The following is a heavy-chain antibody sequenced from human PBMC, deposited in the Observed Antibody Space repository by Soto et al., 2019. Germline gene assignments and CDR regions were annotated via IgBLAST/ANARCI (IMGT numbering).Heavy chain of an antibody. CDR3: ASQYGSVYYATDA. Sequence: QLQLQESGPGLVKPSETLSLTCTVSGGSISSSTYYWGWIRQPPGKGLEWIGSIYYSGTTYYNPSLKSRVIIFVDTSKNQFSLKVTSVTAADTAVYYCASQYGSVYYATDAWGQGTTVTVSS. CDR1: GGSISSSTYY. D-gene: IGHD2-15*01. CDR2: IYYSGTT. J-gene: IGHJ6*02. V-gene: IGHV4-39*01.